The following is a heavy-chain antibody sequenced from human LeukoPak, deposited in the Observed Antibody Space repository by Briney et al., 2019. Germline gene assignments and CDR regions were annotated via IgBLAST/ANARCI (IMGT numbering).Heavy chain of an antibody. Sequence: GASVKVSCKASGYTFTSYGISWVRQSPGQGLEWMRWISAYNGNTNYAQKLQGRVTMTTDTSTSTAYMELRSLRSDDTAVYYCARQSSMIVVEDAFDIWGQGTMVTVSS. CDR1: GYTFTSYG. CDR3: ARQSSMIVVEDAFDI. D-gene: IGHD3-22*01. V-gene: IGHV1-18*01. CDR2: ISAYNGNT. J-gene: IGHJ3*02.